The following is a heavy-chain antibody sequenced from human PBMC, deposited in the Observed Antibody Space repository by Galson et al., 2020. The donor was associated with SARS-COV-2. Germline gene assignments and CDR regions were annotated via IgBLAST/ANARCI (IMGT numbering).Heavy chain of an antibody. Sequence: GESLKISCAASGFTFSSYAMSWVRQIPGKGLEWVSVITGSGVNTYYADSLKGRFTISRDNSKNALYLQMDSLRAEDTAVYYCAKDSSFSGNSDYFSAFDYWGQGTLVTVSS. D-gene: IGHD3-22*01. CDR1: GFTFSSYA. CDR2: ITGSGVNT. J-gene: IGHJ4*02. V-gene: IGHV3-23*01. CDR3: AKDSSFSGNSDYFSAFDY.